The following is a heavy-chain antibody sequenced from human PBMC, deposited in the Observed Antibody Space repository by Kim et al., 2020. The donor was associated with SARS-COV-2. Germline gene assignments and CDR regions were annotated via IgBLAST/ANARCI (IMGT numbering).Heavy chain of an antibody. CDR1: GFSLSSYA. Sequence: GGSLRLSCAASGFSLSSYAMSWVRQAPGKGPEWVAGISSSGGSTHYADSVKGRFTISRDNFKNTLDLQMNSLRVDDTALYYCAKGGGVGYCSRTSCPGPTFDPWGQGALSPSPQ. CDR2: ISSSGGST. J-gene: IGHJ5*02. CDR3: AKGGGVGYCSRTSCPGPTFDP. D-gene: IGHD2-2*01. V-gene: IGHV3-23*01.